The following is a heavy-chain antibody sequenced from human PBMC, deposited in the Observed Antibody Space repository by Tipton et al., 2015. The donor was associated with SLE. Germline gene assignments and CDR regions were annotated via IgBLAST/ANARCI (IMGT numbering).Heavy chain of an antibody. CDR2: IHYSGST. CDR1: GGSITNHS. J-gene: IGHJ3*02. Sequence: LRLSCTVSGGSITNHSLNWIRQPPGKGLEWIGYIHYSGSTHDNPSLKSRVTMSVDMSKNQFSLRLTSVTAADTAVYYCARTLGAIAHTVYDAFDIWGQGTLVTVSS. D-gene: IGHD1-26*01. V-gene: IGHV4-59*11. CDR3: ARTLGAIAHTVYDAFDI.